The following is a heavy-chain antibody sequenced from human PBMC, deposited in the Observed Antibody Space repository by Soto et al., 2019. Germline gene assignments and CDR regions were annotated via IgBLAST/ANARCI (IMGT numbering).Heavy chain of an antibody. CDR1: GGSIRRNIYY. CDR3: ARRLYYDSSGYYTWT. J-gene: IGHJ5*02. D-gene: IGHD3-22*01. V-gene: IGHV4-39*01. Sequence: QLQLQESCPGLGKPSATLSLTCSVSGGSIRRNIYYWGWIRQPPGTGLEWIATVHYSGSTYYTPSLKNRVTRSADTYKNQFSLRSNSVTAADTAVYYCARRLYYDSSGYYTWTWGQGTLVTVSP. CDR2: VHYSGST.